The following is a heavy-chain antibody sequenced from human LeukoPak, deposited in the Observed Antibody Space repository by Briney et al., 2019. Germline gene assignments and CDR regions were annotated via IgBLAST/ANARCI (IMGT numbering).Heavy chain of an antibody. CDR2: ISNDGSKK. CDR1: GFTVSSNY. D-gene: IGHD5-18*01. CDR3: AKDRYSYAFEYSDS. J-gene: IGHJ4*02. V-gene: IGHV3-30*18. Sequence: KAGGSLRLSCAASGFTVSSNYMSWVRQAPGKGLDWVAVISNDGSKKYYADSVKGRFTISRDNSKNTLSLQVSSLRTEDTAVYYCAKDRYSYAFEYSDSWGQGTLVTVSS.